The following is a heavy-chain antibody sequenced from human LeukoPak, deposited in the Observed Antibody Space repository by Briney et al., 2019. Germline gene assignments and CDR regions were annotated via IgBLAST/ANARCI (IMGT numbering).Heavy chain of an antibody. CDR1: GDSVSSNSAT. CDR2: TYYRSKWYI. CDR3: ARDRCSSTSCSGNLDY. Sequence: SRTLSLTCAISGDSVSSNSATWHWIRQSPSRGLEWLGRTYYRSKWYIDYAVSVKSRITINPDTSKNQFSLQLNSVTPEDTAVYYCARDRCSSTSCSGNLDYWGQGTLVTVSS. J-gene: IGHJ4*02. D-gene: IGHD2-2*01. V-gene: IGHV6-1*01.